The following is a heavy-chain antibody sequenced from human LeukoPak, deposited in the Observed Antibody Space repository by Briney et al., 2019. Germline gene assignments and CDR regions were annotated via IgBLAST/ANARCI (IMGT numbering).Heavy chain of an antibody. CDR1: GFMLSSYY. CDR2: IKHDGSDQ. Sequence: GRSLRLFCAASGFMLSSYYMNGVRQAPGKGLECVARIKHDGSDQYYVDSVKGRFTISRDNAKNSLYLQMNSLIAEDTAVYYCAREPYSGGPLDYWGQGTLVTVSS. CDR3: AREPYSGGPLDY. D-gene: IGHD1-26*01. V-gene: IGHV3-7*01. J-gene: IGHJ4*02.